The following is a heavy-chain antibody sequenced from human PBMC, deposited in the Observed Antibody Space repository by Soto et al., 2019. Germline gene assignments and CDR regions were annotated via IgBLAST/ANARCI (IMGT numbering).Heavy chain of an antibody. V-gene: IGHV3-11*04. J-gene: IGHJ4*02. CDR2: ISPSGSTI. CDR1: GFTFSDYY. CDR3: ARVEWELLYFDY. D-gene: IGHD1-26*01. Sequence: PGGSLRLSCAASGFTFSDYYMNWIRQAPGKGLEWVSYISPSGSTIYYADSVKGRFTISRDNAKNSLYLQMNSLRAEDTAVYYCARVEWELLYFDYWGQGTLVTVSS.